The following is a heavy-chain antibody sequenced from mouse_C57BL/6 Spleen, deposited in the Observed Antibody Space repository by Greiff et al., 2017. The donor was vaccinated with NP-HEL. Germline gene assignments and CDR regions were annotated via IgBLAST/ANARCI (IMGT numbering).Heavy chain of an antibody. CDR3: ARSGNWDVWGFDY. CDR2: INPSNGGT. Sequence: VQLQQSGTELVKPGASVKLSCKASGYTFTSYWMHWVKQRPGQGLEWIGNINPSNGGTNYNEKFKSKATLTVDKSSSTAYMQLSSLTSEDSAVYYCARSGNWDVWGFDYWGQGTLVTVSA. D-gene: IGHD4-1*01. V-gene: IGHV1-53*01. CDR1: GYTFTSYW. J-gene: IGHJ3*01.